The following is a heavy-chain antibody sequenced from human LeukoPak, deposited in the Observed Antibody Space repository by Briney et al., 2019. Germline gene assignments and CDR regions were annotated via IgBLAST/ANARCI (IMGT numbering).Heavy chain of an antibody. V-gene: IGHV4-34*01. CDR2: INHSGST. CDR1: GGSLSGYY. J-gene: IGHJ4*02. CDR3: ARVPYGSARRPADY. Sequence: PSETLSLTCAVYGGSLSGYYWSWIRQPPGKGLEWIGEINHSGSTNYNPSLKSRVTISVDTSKNQFSLKLSSVTAADTAVYYCARVPYGSARRPADYWGQGTLVTVSS. D-gene: IGHD6-25*01.